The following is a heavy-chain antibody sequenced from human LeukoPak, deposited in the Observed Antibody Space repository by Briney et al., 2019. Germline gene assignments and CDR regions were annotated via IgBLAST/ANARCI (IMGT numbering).Heavy chain of an antibody. D-gene: IGHD5-12*01. CDR1: GGSISSSSYY. J-gene: IGHJ4*02. V-gene: IGHV4-39*01. CDR2: IYYSGST. CDR3: ARHIVNRGDIGFDY. Sequence: SETLSLTCTVSGGSISSSSYYWGWIRQPPGKGLEWIGSIYYSGSTYYNPSLKSRVTISVDTSKNQVSLKLTSVTAADTAVYYCARHIVNRGDIGFDYWGQGTLVTISS.